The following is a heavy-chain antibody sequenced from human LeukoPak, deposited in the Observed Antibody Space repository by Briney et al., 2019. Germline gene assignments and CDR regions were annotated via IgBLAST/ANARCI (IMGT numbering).Heavy chain of an antibody. Sequence: PGGSLRLSCAASGFTSIDYSMGCIGPPPGRGGEGVGEINLTRSTNYNPSLKSRVTISLDMSKNPFSLKLRSVTAADTAVYYCARRTQVWGSYRYGDDYWGQGTLVTVSS. D-gene: IGHD3-16*02. V-gene: IGHV4-34*01. CDR3: ARRTQVWGSYRYGDDY. CDR1: GFTSIDYS. CDR2: INLTRST. J-gene: IGHJ4*02.